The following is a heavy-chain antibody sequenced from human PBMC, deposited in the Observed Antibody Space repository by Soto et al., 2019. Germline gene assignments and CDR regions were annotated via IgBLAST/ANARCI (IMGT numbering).Heavy chain of an antibody. J-gene: IGHJ3*02. CDR2: ISGSGGST. CDR1: GFTFSSYA. Sequence: GVSLSLSCAASGFTFSSYAMSWVRQAPGKGLEWVSAISGSGGSTYYADSVKGRFTISRDNSKNTLYLQMNSLRAEDTAVYYCATPVEGSRTSCHDAFEIRGNGSMVTVS. V-gene: IGHV3-23*01. CDR3: ATPVEGSRTSCHDAFEI. D-gene: IGHD2-2*01.